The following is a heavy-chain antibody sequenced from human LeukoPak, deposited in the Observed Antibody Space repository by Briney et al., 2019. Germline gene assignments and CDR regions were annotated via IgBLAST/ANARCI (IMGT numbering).Heavy chain of an antibody. Sequence: GASVKVSCKASGGTFSSYAISWVRQAPGQGLEWMGRIIPILGIANYAQKFQGRVTITADKSTSTAYMELSSLRSEDTAVYYCARDTRRGSYFSENSYGMDVWGQGTTVTVSS. J-gene: IGHJ6*02. CDR2: IIPILGIA. CDR1: GGTFSSYA. D-gene: IGHD1-26*01. CDR3: ARDTRRGSYFSENSYGMDV. V-gene: IGHV1-69*04.